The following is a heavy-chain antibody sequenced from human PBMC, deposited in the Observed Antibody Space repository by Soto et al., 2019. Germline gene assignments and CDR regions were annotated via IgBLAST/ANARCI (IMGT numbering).Heavy chain of an antibody. CDR2: SYYSGST. CDR3: VIQGDYYARSGPKYVQY. Sequence: SETLSLTCTVSGGSISSGGYYWGWFRQPPGKGLEWLGYSYYSGSTYHNPSLKWRNSISVDTSKNQFSLKLSSVTAADTAVYYCVIQGDYYARSGPKYVQYWGEGSLVTVSS. CDR1: GGSISSGGYY. J-gene: IGHJ1*01. V-gene: IGHV4-31*03. D-gene: IGHD3-22*01.